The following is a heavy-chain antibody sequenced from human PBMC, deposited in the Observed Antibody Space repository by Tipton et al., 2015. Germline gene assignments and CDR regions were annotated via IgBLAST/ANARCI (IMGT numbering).Heavy chain of an antibody. V-gene: IGHV4-4*07. J-gene: IGHJ4*02. CDR3: ARGRGYDDGGGFYVDRGPLDS. Sequence: TLSLTCTVSGGSISTYYWSWIRQPAGKGLEWIGRIYTSGSGTTNYNPSLKSRVTMSVDTSRRQFSLNLSSVTAADTAVYFCARGRGYDDGGGFYVDRGPLDSWGQGILVTVSA. D-gene: IGHD3-22*01. CDR1: GGSISTYY. CDR2: IYTSGSGTT.